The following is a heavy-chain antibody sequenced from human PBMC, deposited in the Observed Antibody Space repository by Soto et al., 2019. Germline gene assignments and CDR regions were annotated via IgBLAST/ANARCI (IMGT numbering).Heavy chain of an antibody. V-gene: IGHV4-34*01. CDR1: GGSFSGYY. CDR3: ARSISSSWYEDWFDP. D-gene: IGHD6-13*01. CDR2: INHGGST. J-gene: IGHJ5*02. Sequence: SETLSLTCAVYGGSFSGYYWSWIRQPPGKGLEWIGEINHGGSTNYNPSLKSRVTISVDTSKNQFSLKLSSVTAADTAVYYCARSISSSWYEDWFDPWGQGTPVTVSS.